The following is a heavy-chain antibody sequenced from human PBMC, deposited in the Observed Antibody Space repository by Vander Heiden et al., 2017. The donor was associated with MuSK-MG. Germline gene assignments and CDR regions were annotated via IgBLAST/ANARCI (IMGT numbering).Heavy chain of an antibody. CDR1: GYSLSSGYY. Sequence: QVQLQESGPGLVKPSETLSLTCAVSGYSLSSGYYWGWIRQPPGKGLEWIATIYHSGSSYYNPSFKSRVTISVDTSKNQVSMKLTSVTAEQTAVYYCTGVERRINRWSPFDDWGDGSLVKVYS. V-gene: IGHV4-38-2*01. CDR3: TGVERRINRWSPFDD. J-gene: IGHJ4*01. D-gene: IGHD2-8*01. CDR2: IYHSGSS.